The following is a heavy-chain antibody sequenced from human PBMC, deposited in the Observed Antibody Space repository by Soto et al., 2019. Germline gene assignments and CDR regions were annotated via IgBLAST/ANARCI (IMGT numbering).Heavy chain of an antibody. CDR3: AKGQRTYDYVWGSYHTTLYYFDY. CDR2: ISGSGGST. V-gene: IGHV3-23*01. Sequence: GGSLRLSCAASGFTFSSYAMSWVRQAPGKGLEWVSAISGSGGSTYYADSVKGRFTISRDNSKNTLYLQMNSLRAEDTAVYYCAKGQRTYDYVWGSYHTTLYYFDYWGQGTLVTVSS. D-gene: IGHD3-16*02. J-gene: IGHJ4*02. CDR1: GFTFSSYA.